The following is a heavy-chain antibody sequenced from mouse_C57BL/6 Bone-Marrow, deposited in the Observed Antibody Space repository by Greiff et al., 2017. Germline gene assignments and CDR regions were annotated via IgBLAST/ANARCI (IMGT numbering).Heavy chain of an antibody. Sequence: EVKLMESGAGLVKPGGSLKLPCAASGFTFSSYAMSWVRQTPEKRLEWVAYISSGGDYIYYADTVKGRFTISRDNARNTLYLQMCSLKSEDTAMYYCTRGRGYDDDAAWFAYCCRGTLVTVSA. J-gene: IGHJ3*01. CDR3: TRGRGYDDDAAWFAY. CDR1: GFTFSSYA. D-gene: IGHD2-4*01. V-gene: IGHV5-9-1*02. CDR2: ISSGGDYI.